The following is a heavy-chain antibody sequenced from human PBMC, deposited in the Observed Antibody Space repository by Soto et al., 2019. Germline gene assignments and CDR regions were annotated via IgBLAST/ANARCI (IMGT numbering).Heavy chain of an antibody. CDR1: GYTFTSYD. J-gene: IGHJ6*02. Sequence: ASVKVSCKASGYTFTSYDINWVRQATGQGLEWMGWMNPNSGNTGYAQKFQGRVTMTRNTSISTAYMELSSLRSEDTAVYYCARVGSYDFWSGPRYYYYHGMDVWGQGTTVTVSS. CDR3: ARVGSYDFWSGPRYYYYHGMDV. V-gene: IGHV1-8*01. CDR2: MNPNSGNT. D-gene: IGHD3-3*01.